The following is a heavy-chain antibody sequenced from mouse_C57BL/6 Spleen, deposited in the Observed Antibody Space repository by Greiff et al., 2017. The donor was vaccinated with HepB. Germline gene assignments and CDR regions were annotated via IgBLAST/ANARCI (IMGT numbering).Heavy chain of an antibody. CDR3: GRYNYDYAMDY. Sequence: EVQGVESGGGLVHPGGSLSLSCAASGFTFTDYYMSWVRQPPGKALEWLGFIRNNANGYTTEYIAYVKGRFTISRDNSKTILYLQRNALRDEDSATYYCGRYNYDYAMDYWGQGTSVTVSS. D-gene: IGHD2-4*01. J-gene: IGHJ4*01. CDR1: GFTFTDYY. V-gene: IGHV7-3*01. CDR2: IRNNANGYTT.